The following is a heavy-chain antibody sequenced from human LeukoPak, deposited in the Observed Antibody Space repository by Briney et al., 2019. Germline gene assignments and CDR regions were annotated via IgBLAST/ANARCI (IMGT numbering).Heavy chain of an antibody. CDR3: AGGQIQGVPAATEDY. CDR2: IYHSGST. CDR1: GYSISSGYY. D-gene: IGHD2-2*01. V-gene: IGHV4-38-2*02. Sequence: PSETLSLTCTVSGYSISSGYYWGWIRQPPGKGLEWIGSIYHSGSTYYNPSLKSRVTISVDTSKNQFSLKLSSVTAADTAVYYCAGGQIQGVPAATEDYWGQGTLVTVSS. J-gene: IGHJ4*02.